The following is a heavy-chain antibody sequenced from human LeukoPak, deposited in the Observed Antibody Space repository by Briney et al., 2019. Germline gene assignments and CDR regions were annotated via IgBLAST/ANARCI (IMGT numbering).Heavy chain of an antibody. D-gene: IGHD3-22*01. CDR3: VRGDSRDY. CDR1: GFNFNTST. Sequence: KPWGSLRLSCAAYGFNFNTSTINRVRQAPREGLEWVSCFGRSGTNTHYADSVKGRFTIYRDNAMQSLYLQMNSLRADDTGVYYCVRGDSRDYWGQGTLVTVSS. J-gene: IGHJ4*02. V-gene: IGHV3-21*01. CDR2: FGRSGTNT.